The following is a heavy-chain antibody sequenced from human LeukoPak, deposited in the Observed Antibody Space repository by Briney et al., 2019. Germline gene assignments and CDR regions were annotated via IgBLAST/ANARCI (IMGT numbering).Heavy chain of an antibody. CDR3: ARDSPTGYFDY. V-gene: IGHV4-59*11. J-gene: IGHJ4*02. D-gene: IGHD1-14*01. CDR2: IYYSGST. CDR1: GGSISSHY. Sequence: SETLSLTCTVSGGSISSHYWSWIRQPPGKGLEWIGYIYYSGSTNYNPSLKSRVTISVDTSKNQFSLKLSSVTAADTAVYYCARDSPTGYFDYWGQGTLVTVSS.